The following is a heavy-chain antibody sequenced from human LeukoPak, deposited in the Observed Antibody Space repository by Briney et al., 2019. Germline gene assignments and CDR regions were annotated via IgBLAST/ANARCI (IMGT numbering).Heavy chain of an antibody. CDR1: GFTFNSYE. Sequence: GGSLRLSCAASGFTFNSYEMNWVRQAPGKGLEWGSYISSSGSTMYYADSVRGRLTISRENAENLLYLEVNSLRAEDTAVYYCARRYCSSTSCTLDYWGQGTLVIVSS. CDR2: ISSSGSTM. V-gene: IGHV3-48*03. J-gene: IGHJ4*02. D-gene: IGHD2-2*01. CDR3: ARRYCSSTSCTLDY.